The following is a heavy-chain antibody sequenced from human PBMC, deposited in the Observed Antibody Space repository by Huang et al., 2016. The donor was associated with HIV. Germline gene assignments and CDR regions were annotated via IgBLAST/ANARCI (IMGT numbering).Heavy chain of an antibody. V-gene: IGHV1-18*01. CDR3: GRDEWYPLQNWFDA. CDR1: GYIFTKYG. Sequence: QVKLVQSGAEVKKPGASVKVSCTASGYIFTKYGINWVRQAPGQGLDWMVWINAYNGNQNYAQKVKGRVTLTTATSTTTAYMELRNLRRDDTAVYYCGRDEWYPLQNWFDAWGQGTLLTVSP. CDR2: INAYNGNQ. D-gene: IGHD3-3*01. J-gene: IGHJ5*02.